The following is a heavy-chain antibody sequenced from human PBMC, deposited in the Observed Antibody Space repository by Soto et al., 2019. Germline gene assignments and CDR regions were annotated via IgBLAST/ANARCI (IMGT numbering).Heavy chain of an antibody. CDR2: IYYSGST. CDR1: GGSISSSSYY. CDR3: ARRTRGGAFDI. Sequence: QLQLQESGPGLVKPSETLSLTCTVSGGSISSSSYYWGWIRQPPGKGLEWIGSIYYSGSTYYNPSLKSRVTISVDTSKNQFSLKLSSVTAADTAVYYCARRTRGGAFDIWGQGTMVTVSS. J-gene: IGHJ3*02. V-gene: IGHV4-39*01. D-gene: IGHD1-1*01.